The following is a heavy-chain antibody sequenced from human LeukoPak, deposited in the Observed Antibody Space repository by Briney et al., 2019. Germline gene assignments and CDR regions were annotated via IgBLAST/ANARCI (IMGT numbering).Heavy chain of an antibody. J-gene: IGHJ4*02. CDR1: GFNFRSYA. D-gene: IGHD3-3*01. CDR3: AKGADYDFWSGFDY. Sequence: GGSLRLSCAASGFNFRSYAMSWVRQAPGKGVEWVSAISGSGGSTYYADSVKGRFTISRDNSKNTLYLQMNSLRAEDTAVYYCAKGADYDFWSGFDYWGQGTLVIVSS. V-gene: IGHV3-23*01. CDR2: ISGSGGST.